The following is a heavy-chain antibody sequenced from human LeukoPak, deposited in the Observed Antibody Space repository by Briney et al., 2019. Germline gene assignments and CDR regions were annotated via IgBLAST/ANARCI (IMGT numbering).Heavy chain of an antibody. CDR2: INPNSGGT. CDR1: GYTFTGYY. J-gene: IGHJ4*02. D-gene: IGHD2-2*02. Sequence: ASVTVSCKASGYTFTGYYMHWVRQAPGQGLEWMGWINPNSGGTNYAQKFQGRVTMTRDTAISTAYMELSRLRSDDTAVYYCARVPRYCSSTSCYSFDYWGQGTLVTVSS. CDR3: ARVPRYCSSTSCYSFDY. V-gene: IGHV1-2*02.